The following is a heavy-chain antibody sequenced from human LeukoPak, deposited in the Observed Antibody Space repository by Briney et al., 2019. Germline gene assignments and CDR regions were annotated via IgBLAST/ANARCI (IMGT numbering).Heavy chain of an antibody. J-gene: IGHJ4*02. Sequence: NPSETLSLTCAVYGGSFSGYYWSWIRQPPGKGLERIGEINHSGSTNYNPSLKSRVTISVDTSKNQFSLKLSSVTAADTAVYYCARGRRRGVVVPAASNYFDYWGQGTLVTVSS. CDR3: ARGRRRGVVVPAASNYFDY. V-gene: IGHV4-34*01. CDR2: INHSGST. D-gene: IGHD2-2*01. CDR1: GGSFSGYY.